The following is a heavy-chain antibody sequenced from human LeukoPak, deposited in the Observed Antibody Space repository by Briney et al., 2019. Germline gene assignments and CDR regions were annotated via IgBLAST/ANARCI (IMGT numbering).Heavy chain of an antibody. CDR1: GFTFSSYA. D-gene: IGHD6-13*01. J-gene: IGHJ4*02. CDR3: AKDGQQLVPIVCDY. Sequence: GRSLRLSCAASGFTFSSYAMSWVSQAPGKGLEWDSAISGSGGSTYYADSVKGRFTTARDNPKNTLYLQMNSRRAEDTVVYYCAKDGQQLVPIVCDYWGQGTLVTVSS. CDR2: ISGSGGST. V-gene: IGHV3-23*01.